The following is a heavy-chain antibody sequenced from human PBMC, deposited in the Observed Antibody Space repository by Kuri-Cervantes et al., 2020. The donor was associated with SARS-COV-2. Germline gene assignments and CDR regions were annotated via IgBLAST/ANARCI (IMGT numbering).Heavy chain of an antibody. Sequence: SETLSLTCTVSGGSISSSSYYWGWIRQPPGKGLEWIGSIYYSGSTYYNPSLKSRVTISVDTSKNQFSLKLSSLTAADTATYYCATRSDDSWSDFWGPGTLVTVSS. V-gene: IGHV4-39*01. CDR2: IYYSGST. CDR1: GGSISSSSYY. D-gene: IGHD3-3*01. CDR3: ATRSDDSWSDF. J-gene: IGHJ4*02.